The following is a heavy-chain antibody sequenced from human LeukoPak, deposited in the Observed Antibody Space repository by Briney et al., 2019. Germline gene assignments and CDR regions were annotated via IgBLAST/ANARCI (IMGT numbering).Heavy chain of an antibody. Sequence: ASVKVSCQASGYTFTGYYMNWVRQAPGQGLEGMGWIHPNSCCTSYAQMFQGRFTGTRDTSISTAYMDLISLRPDDTAVYYCARGWVAPITNRVDPWGQGTLVTVSS. CDR3: ARGWVAPITNRVDP. CDR2: IHPNSCCT. D-gene: IGHD5-12*01. V-gene: IGHV1-2*02. CDR1: GYTFTGYY. J-gene: IGHJ5*02.